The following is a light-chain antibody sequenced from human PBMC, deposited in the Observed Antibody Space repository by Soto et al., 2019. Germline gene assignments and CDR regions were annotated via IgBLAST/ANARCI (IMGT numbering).Light chain of an antibody. J-gene: IGKJ2*01. CDR2: GAS. Sequence: VMTQSPASLSVSPGESATLSCRASERVNINFAWYQQKRGQAPRLLIYGASTMATGVPARFSASGSGTDFPLTISSLQSEDFAVYYCQQYSNWPGTFGQGTTLEIK. CDR1: ERVNIN. V-gene: IGKV3-15*01. CDR3: QQYSNWPGT.